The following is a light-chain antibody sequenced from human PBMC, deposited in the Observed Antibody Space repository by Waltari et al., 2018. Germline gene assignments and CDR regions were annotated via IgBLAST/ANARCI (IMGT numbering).Light chain of an antibody. CDR2: RNN. J-gene: IGLJ1*01. CDR1: SSNPGTNY. CDR3: ATWDDSLRAHV. Sequence: QSVLTQPPSAYGTPGQGVIISCSGSSSNPGTNYLYWYQQLPGTAPRLLIYRNNQRPSGVPDRFSASMSGTSASLAISGRRSEDEADYYCATWDDSLRAHVFGTGTKVTVL. V-gene: IGLV1-47*01.